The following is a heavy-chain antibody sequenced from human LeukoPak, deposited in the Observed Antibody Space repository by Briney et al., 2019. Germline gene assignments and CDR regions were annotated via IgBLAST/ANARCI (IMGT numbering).Heavy chain of an antibody. CDR3: ARVGSADTEDL. Sequence: PSQTLSLTCTVSGGSISSSSYYWGWIRQPPGKGLEWIGSIYYSGSTYYNPSLKSRVTISVNTSKNQFSLKLSSVTAADTAVYYCARVGSADTEDLWGQGTLVTVSS. V-gene: IGHV4-39*07. CDR2: IYYSGST. CDR1: GGSISSSSYY. D-gene: IGHD5-18*01. J-gene: IGHJ4*02.